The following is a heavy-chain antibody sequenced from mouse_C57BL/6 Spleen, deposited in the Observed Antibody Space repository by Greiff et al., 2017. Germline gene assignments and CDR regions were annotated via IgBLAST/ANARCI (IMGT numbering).Heavy chain of an antibody. V-gene: IGHV1-69*01. CDR1: GYTFTSYW. CDR2: IDPSDSYT. CDR3: ATIFDY. Sequence: QVQLQQPGAELVMPGASVKLSCKASGYTFTSYWMHWVKQRPGQGLEWIGEIDPSDSYTNYNQKFKGKSTLTVDKSSSTAYMQLSSLTSEDSAVYYCATIFDYWGQGTTLIVSS. J-gene: IGHJ2*01.